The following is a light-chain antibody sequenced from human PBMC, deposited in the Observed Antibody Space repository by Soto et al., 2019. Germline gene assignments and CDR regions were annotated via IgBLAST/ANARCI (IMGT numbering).Light chain of an antibody. V-gene: IGKV3-11*01. Sequence: EIVLTQSPATLSLSPGERATLSCRASQSISSYLGWYQQKPGQAPRLLISDASNRATGIPARFSGSGSGTEFTLTISSLEPEDFAVYYCQQRSTWPRTFGQGTRLEIK. CDR3: QQRSTWPRT. J-gene: IGKJ5*01. CDR1: QSISSY. CDR2: DAS.